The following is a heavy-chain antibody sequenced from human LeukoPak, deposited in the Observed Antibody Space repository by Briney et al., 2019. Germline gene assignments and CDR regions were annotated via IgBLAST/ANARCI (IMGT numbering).Heavy chain of an antibody. V-gene: IGHV4-39*07. Sequence: SETLSLTCTVSGGSLSSSSYYWGWLRHPPGKGVEWIGSIYYSGITYYNPSLKSRVTISLDTSKNQFSLKLSSVTAAATAVYYCARDRDFSGWFDPWGQGTLVTVSS. CDR1: GGSLSSSSYY. CDR2: IYYSGIT. J-gene: IGHJ5*02. D-gene: IGHD3-3*01. CDR3: ARDRDFSGWFDP.